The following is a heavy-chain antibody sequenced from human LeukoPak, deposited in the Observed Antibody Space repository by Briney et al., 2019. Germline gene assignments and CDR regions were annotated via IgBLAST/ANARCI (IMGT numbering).Heavy chain of an antibody. D-gene: IGHD6-19*01. V-gene: IGHV3-21*01. Sequence: GGSLRLSCAASGFTFSRYSMIWVRQALGKGLEWVSCISSISYIYYADSVKGRFTISRDKAKNSLYLQMNSLRAEDTAVYYCARDDSGWYDYWGQGTLVTVSS. CDR3: ARDDSGWYDY. J-gene: IGHJ4*02. CDR1: GFTFSRYS. CDR2: ISSISYI.